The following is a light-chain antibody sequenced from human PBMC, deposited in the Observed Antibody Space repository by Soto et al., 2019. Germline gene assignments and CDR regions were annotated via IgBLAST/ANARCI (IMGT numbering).Light chain of an antibody. CDR2: KAS. CDR3: QHYNSYSEA. V-gene: IGKV1-5*03. Sequence: DLQRTHSPSTLSGSVGDRITITCRASQTISSWLAWYQQKPGKAPKLLIYKASTLKSGVPSRFSGSGSGTEFTLTISSLQPDDFATYYCQHYNSYSEAFGQGTKVDIK. J-gene: IGKJ1*01. CDR1: QTISSW.